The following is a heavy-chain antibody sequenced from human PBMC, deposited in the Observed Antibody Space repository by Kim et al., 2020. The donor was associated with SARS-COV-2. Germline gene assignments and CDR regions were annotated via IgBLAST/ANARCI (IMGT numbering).Heavy chain of an antibody. J-gene: IGHJ5*02. CDR1: GYSFINYW. V-gene: IGHV5-51*01. CDR3: ARLQGWTFYYESGRSNWFDP. D-gene: IGHD3-10*01. Sequence: GESLKISCKGSGYSFINYWVAWVRQMPGKGLEWMGIIYPGDSDTRYSPSFQGQVTISADKSMRTAYLQWSSLKASDTAMYYCARLQGWTFYYESGRSNWFDPWGQGTLVTVSS. CDR2: IYPGDSDT.